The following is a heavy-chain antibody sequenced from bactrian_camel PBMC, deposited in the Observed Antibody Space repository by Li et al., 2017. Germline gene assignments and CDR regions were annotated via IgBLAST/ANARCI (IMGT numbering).Heavy chain of an antibody. CDR1: GTIYYDAC. V-gene: IGHV3S53*01. D-gene: IGHD7*01. Sequence: QLVESGGGSVQAGGSLTLSCRAKGTIYYDACVGWLRQASGKEREGVAAIDKDGMASYIDSVKGRFTVSRDNAKNTLYLQMNSLKPEDTAMYYCAADLSSEGIPQMIAGTSDADYYDDMTYWGKGTQVTVS. J-gene: IGHJ7*01. CDR2: IDKDGMA.